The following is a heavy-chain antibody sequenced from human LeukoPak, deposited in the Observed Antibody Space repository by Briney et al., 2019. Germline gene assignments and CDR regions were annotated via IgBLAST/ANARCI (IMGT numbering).Heavy chain of an antibody. V-gene: IGHV4-61*01. Sequence: SETLSLTCTVSGYFISSGYYWSWIRQPPGKGLEWIGYIYYSGNTNYNPSLKSRVTISVDTSKNQFPLKLSSVTAADTAVYYCARDRLRFVYWGQGTLVTVSS. CDR3: ARDRLRFVY. CDR2: IYYSGNT. J-gene: IGHJ4*02. CDR1: GYFISSGYY.